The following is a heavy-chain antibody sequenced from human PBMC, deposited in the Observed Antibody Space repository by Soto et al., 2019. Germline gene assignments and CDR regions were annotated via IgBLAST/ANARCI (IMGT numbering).Heavy chain of an antibody. CDR1: GYTFTGYY. CDR2: INPHTGVT. V-gene: IGHV1-2*04. CDR3: ARESGGVAGTLYP. Sequence: ASVKVSCKTSGYTFTGYYIHWVRQAPGQGLEWMGWINPHTGVTNYAQNFQGWVTMTRDTSISTVYMEMTRLKSDDPAVYYCARESGGVAGTLYPWGQGTLVTVSS. J-gene: IGHJ5*02. D-gene: IGHD6-19*01.